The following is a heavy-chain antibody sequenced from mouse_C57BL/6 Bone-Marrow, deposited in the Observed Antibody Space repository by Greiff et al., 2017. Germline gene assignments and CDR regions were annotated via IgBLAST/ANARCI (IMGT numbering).Heavy chain of an antibody. CDR2: IDPETGGT. D-gene: IGHD1-1*01. CDR3: TEYGSSFDY. J-gene: IGHJ2*01. Sequence: VHLVESGAELVRPGASVTLSCKASGYTFTDYEMHWVKQTPVHGLEWIGAIDPETGGTAYNQKFKGKAILTADKSSSTAYMELRSLTSEDSAVYYCTEYGSSFDYWGQGTTLTVSS. V-gene: IGHV1-15*01. CDR1: GYTFTDYE.